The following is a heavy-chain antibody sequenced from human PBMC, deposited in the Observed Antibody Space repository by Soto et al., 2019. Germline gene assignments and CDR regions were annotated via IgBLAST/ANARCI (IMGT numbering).Heavy chain of an antibody. CDR2: ISGSGGST. V-gene: IGHV3-23*01. J-gene: IGHJ4*02. D-gene: IGHD3-3*01. CDR3: ARVGDFWSGYDDY. CDR1: GFTFSSYA. Sequence: EVQLLESGGGLVQPGGSLRLSCAASGFTFSSYAMSWVRQAPGKGLEWVSAISGSGGSTYYAVSVKGRFTISRDNSKNTLYLQMNSLRAEDTAVYYCARVGDFWSGYDDYWGQGTLVTVSS.